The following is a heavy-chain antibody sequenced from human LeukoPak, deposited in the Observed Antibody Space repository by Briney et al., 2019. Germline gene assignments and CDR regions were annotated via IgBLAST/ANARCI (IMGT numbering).Heavy chain of an antibody. D-gene: IGHD1-26*01. J-gene: IGHJ4*02. CDR1: GFTFDDYA. CDR2: ISSSSSYI. Sequence: GGSLRLSCAASGFTFDDYAMHWVRQAPGKGLEWVSSISSSSSYIYYADSVKGRFTISRDNAKNPLYLQMNSLRAEDTAVYYCARLGIVGATDYWGQGTLVTVSS. V-gene: IGHV3-21*01. CDR3: ARLGIVGATDY.